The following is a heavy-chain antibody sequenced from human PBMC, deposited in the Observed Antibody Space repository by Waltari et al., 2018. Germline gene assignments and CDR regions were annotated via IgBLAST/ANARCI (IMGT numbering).Heavy chain of an antibody. D-gene: IGHD3-10*01. CDR2: FRGTGVST. CDR1: GFTFSNFG. Sequence: EAQLLESGGGLVQPGGSLRLSCAASGFTFSNFGMSWVRQAPGRGLEGVSVFRGTGVSTSYADSVKGRFTISRDNSKNTLYLQMNSLRAEDSAVYYCAKGPYYGSAIGMDVWGQGTTVAVSS. J-gene: IGHJ6*02. V-gene: IGHV3-23*01. CDR3: AKGPYYGSAIGMDV.